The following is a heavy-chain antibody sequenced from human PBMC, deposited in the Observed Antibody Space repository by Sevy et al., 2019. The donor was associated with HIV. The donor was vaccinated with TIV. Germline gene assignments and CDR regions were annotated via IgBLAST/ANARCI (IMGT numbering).Heavy chain of an antibody. CDR1: GGSISGYY. Sequence: SETLSLTCTVSGGSISGYYWSWIRQPPGKGLEWIAYIYYSGTTRYNPSLKSRVTISVDTSRNQSSLKLTSVTAADTAVYYCARHGGSYFPYWGQGTLVTVSS. J-gene: IGHJ4*02. D-gene: IGHD1-26*01. V-gene: IGHV4-59*08. CDR2: IYYSGTT. CDR3: ARHGGSYFPY.